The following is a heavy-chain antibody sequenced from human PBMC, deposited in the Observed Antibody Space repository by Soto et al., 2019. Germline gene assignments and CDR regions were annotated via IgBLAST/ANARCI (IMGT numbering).Heavy chain of an antibody. CDR2: IYYSGST. J-gene: IGHJ5*02. CDR1: GGSISSSSYY. Sequence: PSETLSLTCTVSGGSISSSSYYWGWIRQPPGKGLEWIGSIYYSGSTYYNPSLKSRVTISVDTSKNQFSLKLSSVTAADTAVYYCARHQSHSSSYVHPWGQGTLVTVSS. CDR3: ARHQSHSSSYVHP. V-gene: IGHV4-39*01. D-gene: IGHD6-13*01.